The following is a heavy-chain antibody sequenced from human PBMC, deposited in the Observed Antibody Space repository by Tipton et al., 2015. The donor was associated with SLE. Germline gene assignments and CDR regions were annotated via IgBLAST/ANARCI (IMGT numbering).Heavy chain of an antibody. Sequence: GLVKPSETLSLTCIVSGDSISSSSYYWGWIRQPPGKGLEWIGEISHSGSTNYNPSLKSRVTISVDKSKNQFSLKLGSVTAADTAVYYCARLLRFLETNYYYYGMDVWGQGTTVTVSS. J-gene: IGHJ6*02. V-gene: IGHV4-39*07. D-gene: IGHD3-3*01. CDR1: GDSISSSSYY. CDR2: ISHSGST. CDR3: ARLLRFLETNYYYYGMDV.